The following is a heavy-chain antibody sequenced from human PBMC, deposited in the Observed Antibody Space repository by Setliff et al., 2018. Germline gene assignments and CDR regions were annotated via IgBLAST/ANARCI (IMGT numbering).Heavy chain of an antibody. D-gene: IGHD3-9*01. CDR1: GYTFTDYY. Sequence: GASVKVSCKTSGYTFTDYYIHWVRQAPGEGLEWMGWLNPKNNDTSYAQTFLGRVTMTRDTSISAAYMELITLRSDDTALYYCARDPLPKHYDVVTGYYSAPNYYYMDVWGKGTTVTVSS. J-gene: IGHJ6*03. CDR2: LNPKNNDT. CDR3: ARDPLPKHYDVVTGYYSAPNYYYMDV. V-gene: IGHV1-2*02.